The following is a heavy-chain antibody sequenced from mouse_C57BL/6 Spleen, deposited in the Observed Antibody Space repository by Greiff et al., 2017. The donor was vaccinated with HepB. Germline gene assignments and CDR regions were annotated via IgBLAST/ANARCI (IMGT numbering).Heavy chain of an antibody. J-gene: IGHJ4*01. CDR1: GYAFSSYW. V-gene: IGHV1-80*01. Sequence: VQLQQSGAELVKPGASVKISCKASGYAFSSYWMNWVKQRPGKGLEWIGQIYPGDGDTNYNGKFKGKATLTAEKSSSTAYMQLSSLTSEDSAVYFCARKTSDYGYYYAMDYWGQGTSVTVSS. CDR3: ARKTSDYGYYYAMDY. CDR2: IYPGDGDT. D-gene: IGHD2-4*01.